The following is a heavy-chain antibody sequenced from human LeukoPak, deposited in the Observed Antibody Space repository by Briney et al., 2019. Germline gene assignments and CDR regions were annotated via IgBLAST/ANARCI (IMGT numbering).Heavy chain of an antibody. CDR2: ISGYNDDT. V-gene: IGHV1-18*01. D-gene: IGHD1-26*01. J-gene: IGHJ3*02. Sequence: ASVKVSCKAPGYIFTTYGISWVRQAPGQGLEWMGWISGYNDDTNYAQKLQGRVTMTTDTSTSTAYMELRSLTSDDTAVYYCARDHGFSGGSYFDTFDIWGRGTMVTVSS. CDR3: ARDHGFSGGSYFDTFDI. CDR1: GYIFTTYG.